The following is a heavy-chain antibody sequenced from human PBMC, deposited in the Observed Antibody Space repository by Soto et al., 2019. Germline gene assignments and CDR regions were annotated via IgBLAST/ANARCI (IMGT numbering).Heavy chain of an antibody. CDR3: ARGGYYDNSCRKLSHYGLDV. D-gene: IGHD3-16*01. CDR2: ISAYNDYT. V-gene: IGHV1-18*01. J-gene: IGHJ6*02. CDR1: GYTFIRYC. Sequence: QVQLAQSANEVKKPGSSVRVSCKAAGYTFIRYCIGWVRQASGQGLEWMGWISAYNDYTVYAQKFRCRVSMTADTSARTVYMNLRGLKSDDTAVYYCARGGYYDNSCRKLSHYGLDVWGQGTSVSVSS.